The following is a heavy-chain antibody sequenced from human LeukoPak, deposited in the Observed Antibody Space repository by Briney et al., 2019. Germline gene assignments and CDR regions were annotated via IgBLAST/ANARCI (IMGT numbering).Heavy chain of an antibody. D-gene: IGHD6-13*01. CDR2: IRSKANSYAT. J-gene: IGHJ4*02. Sequence: GGSLRLSCAASGFTFSGSAMHWVRQASGKGLEWVGRIRSKANSYATAYAASVKGRFTISRDDSKNTAYLQMNSLKTEDTAVYYCTRRTYSSSPITFDYWGQGTLVTVSS. CDR1: GFTFSGSA. V-gene: IGHV3-73*01. CDR3: TRRTYSSSPITFDY.